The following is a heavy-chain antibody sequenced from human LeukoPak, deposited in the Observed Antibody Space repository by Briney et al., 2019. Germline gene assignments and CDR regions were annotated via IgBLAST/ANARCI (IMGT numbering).Heavy chain of an antibody. V-gene: IGHV3-48*02. Sequence: GGSLRLSCAASGFTFSTYSMNWVRQAPGKGLEWVSSISSSSSLIYHADSVKGRFTISRDNAKNSLYLQMNSLRDKDTAVYYCARSVAAAGFDYWGQGTLVTVSS. J-gene: IGHJ4*02. CDR2: ISSSSSLI. D-gene: IGHD6-13*01. CDR1: GFTFSTYS. CDR3: ARSVAAAGFDY.